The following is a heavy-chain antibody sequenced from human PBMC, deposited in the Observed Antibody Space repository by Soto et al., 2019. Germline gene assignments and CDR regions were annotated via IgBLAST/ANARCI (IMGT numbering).Heavy chain of an antibody. CDR1: GYTFTSIG. Sequence: QVQLVQYGAEVKKPGTSVKVSCRASGYTFTSIGISWVRQAPGQGLEWMGWISTYNGNTNYAQKLQGRVTMTRDTSTSIAYMELRDLRSDDTAVYYCARDGYGDYGYWGQGSLVTVSS. V-gene: IGHV1-18*01. D-gene: IGHD4-17*01. CDR2: ISTYNGNT. J-gene: IGHJ4*02. CDR3: ARDGYGDYGY.